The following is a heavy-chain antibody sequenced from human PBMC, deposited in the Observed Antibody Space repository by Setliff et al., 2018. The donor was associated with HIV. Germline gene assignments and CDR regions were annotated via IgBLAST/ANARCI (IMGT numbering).Heavy chain of an antibody. CDR1: GGSFSGYY. D-gene: IGHD3-3*01. Sequence: SETLSLTCAVYGGSFSGYYWSWIRQPPGKGLEWIGEINHDRTTNYNPSLKSRVTISVDTSKNQFSLTLNSVTAADTAVYCCARGSRQLTIFGVVFKTNYYFMDVWGKGTAVTVSS. J-gene: IGHJ6*03. V-gene: IGHV4-34*01. CDR2: INHDRTT. CDR3: ARGSRQLTIFGVVFKTNYYFMDV.